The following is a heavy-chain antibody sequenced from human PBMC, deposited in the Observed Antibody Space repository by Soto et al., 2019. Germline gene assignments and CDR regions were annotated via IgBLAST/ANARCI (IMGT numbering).Heavy chain of an antibody. D-gene: IGHD1-7*01. Sequence: QVQLQESGPGLVKPSQTLSLTCTVSGGSISRGGYYWSWIRQHPGKGLEGIGYIYYSGSTYYNPSLKSRVTISVDTSKNQFSLKLSSVTAADTAVYYCARDSTTGTTTLWAFDIWGQGTMVTVSS. V-gene: IGHV4-31*03. CDR1: GGSISRGGYY. CDR3: ARDSTTGTTTLWAFDI. J-gene: IGHJ3*02. CDR2: IYYSGST.